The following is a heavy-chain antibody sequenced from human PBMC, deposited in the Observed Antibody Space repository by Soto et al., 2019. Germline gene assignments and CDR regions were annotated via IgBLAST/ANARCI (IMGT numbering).Heavy chain of an antibody. Sequence: SETLSLTCTVSGGSISSGDYYWSWIRQPPGKGLEWIGYIYYSGSTYYNPSLKSRVTISVDTSKNQFSLKLSSVTAADTAVYYCARVSGAAAGLYYFDYWGQGTLVTVSS. D-gene: IGHD6-13*01. CDR1: GGSISSGDYY. CDR2: IYYSGST. J-gene: IGHJ4*02. CDR3: ARVSGAAAGLYYFDY. V-gene: IGHV4-30-4*01.